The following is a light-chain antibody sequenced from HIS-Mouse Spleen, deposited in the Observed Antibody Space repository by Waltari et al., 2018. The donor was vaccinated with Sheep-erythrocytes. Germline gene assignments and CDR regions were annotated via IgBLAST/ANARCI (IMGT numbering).Light chain of an antibody. V-gene: IGLV2-8*01. J-gene: IGLJ3*02. CDR1: SSDVGGYTY. Sequence: QSALTQPPSASGSPGQSVTISCTGTSSDVGGYTYVSWHQQHPGKAPNPMIYEVSKRPSGVPDRFSGSKSGNTASLTVSGLQAEDEADYYCSSYAGSNNWVFGGGTKLTVL. CDR3: SSYAGSNNWV. CDR2: EVS.